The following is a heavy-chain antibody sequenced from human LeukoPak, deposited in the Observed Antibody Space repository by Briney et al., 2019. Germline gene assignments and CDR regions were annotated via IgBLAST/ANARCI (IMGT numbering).Heavy chain of an antibody. Sequence: PGGSLRLSCAASGFTVSSNYMSWVRQAPGKGLEWVSSISDSGTSTYYADSVKGRFTISRDNSKNTLYLQMNSLRAEDTALYYCARSYISGWNAFDPWGQGTLVTVSS. CDR1: GFTVSSNY. J-gene: IGHJ5*02. CDR2: ISDSGTST. CDR3: ARSYISGWNAFDP. V-gene: IGHV3-23*01. D-gene: IGHD6-19*01.